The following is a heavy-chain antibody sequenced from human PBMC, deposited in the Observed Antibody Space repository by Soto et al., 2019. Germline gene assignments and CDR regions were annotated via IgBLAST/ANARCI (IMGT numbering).Heavy chain of an antibody. CDR2: INPSGGST. J-gene: IGHJ5*02. Sequence: ASVKVSCKASGYTFTIYYMHWVRQAPGQGLEWMGIINPSGGSTSYAQKFQGRVTMTRDTSTSTVYMELSSLRSEDTAVYYCARVMPLRNCGGDCYTFDPWGQGTLVTVSS. CDR1: GYTFTIYY. CDR3: ARVMPLRNCGGDCYTFDP. V-gene: IGHV1-46*01. D-gene: IGHD2-21*02.